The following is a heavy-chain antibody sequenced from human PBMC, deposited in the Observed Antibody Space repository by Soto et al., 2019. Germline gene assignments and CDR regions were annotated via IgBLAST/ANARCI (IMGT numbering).Heavy chain of an antibody. CDR1: GGSVSSGSYY. CDR3: ARETYYYGSGSQYFDY. D-gene: IGHD3-10*01. J-gene: IGHJ4*02. V-gene: IGHV4-61*01. Sequence: QVQLQESGPGLVKPSETLSLTCTVSGGSVSSGSYYWSWIRQPPGKGLEWIGYIYYSGSTNYNPSLKSRVTKSVDTSKNQFSLKLSSVTAADTAVYYCARETYYYGSGSQYFDYWGQGTLVTVSS. CDR2: IYYSGST.